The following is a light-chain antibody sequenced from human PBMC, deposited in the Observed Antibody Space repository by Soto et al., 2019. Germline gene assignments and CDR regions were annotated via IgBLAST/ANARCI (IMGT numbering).Light chain of an antibody. CDR1: QTIIGY. Sequence: DIQMSQSACSLSASIGDSVTITCRASQTIIGYLNWYQQKPGKAPRLLIYAASTLQSGVPSRFSGSGSGTDFTLTLSSLQPEDVATYYCQKYNSAVETFGGGTKVDIK. CDR2: AAS. CDR3: QKYNSAVET. J-gene: IGKJ4*01. V-gene: IGKV1-27*01.